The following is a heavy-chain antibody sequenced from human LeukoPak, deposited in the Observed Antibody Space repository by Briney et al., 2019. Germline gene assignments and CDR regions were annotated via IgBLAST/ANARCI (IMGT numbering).Heavy chain of an antibody. Sequence: GGSLRLSCAASGFTFTNYWMNWVSQAPGKGLEWVANIYQDGVGKHYVDSVKGRFTISRDNAKNSLYLHMNSLRVEDTAVYYCARDDNGDYVDYWGQGTLVTVSS. CDR3: ARDDNGDYVDY. CDR1: GFTFTNYW. V-gene: IGHV3-7*01. CDR2: IYQDGVGK. D-gene: IGHD4-17*01. J-gene: IGHJ4*02.